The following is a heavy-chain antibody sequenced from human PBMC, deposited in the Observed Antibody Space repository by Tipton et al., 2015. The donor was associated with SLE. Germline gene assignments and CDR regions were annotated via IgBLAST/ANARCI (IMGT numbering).Heavy chain of an antibody. CDR3: ARDADGDYQDRRNEYFQH. CDR2: INHSGST. Sequence: TLSLTCAVYGGSFSGYYWSWIRQPPGKGLEWIGEINHSGSTNYNPSLKSRVTISVDTSKNRFSLKLSSVTAADTAVYYCARDADGDYQDRRNEYFQHWGQGTLVAVSS. J-gene: IGHJ1*01. V-gene: IGHV4-34*01. CDR1: GGSFSGYY. D-gene: IGHD4-17*01.